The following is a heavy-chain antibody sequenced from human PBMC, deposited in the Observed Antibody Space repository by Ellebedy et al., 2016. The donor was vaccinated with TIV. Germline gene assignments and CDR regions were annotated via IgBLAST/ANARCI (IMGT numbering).Heavy chain of an antibody. J-gene: IGHJ4*02. CDR2: ISGSGDRT. Sequence: PGGSLRLSCAASGFSFSSYAMSWVRQAPGKGLEWVSGISGSGDRTSYADSVKGRFTISRDNSKNTLYLQMSGLGAEDTDVYYCARDPPILIMLVVADYWGQGTLVTVSS. CDR1: GFSFSSYA. V-gene: IGHV3-23*01. CDR3: ARDPPILIMLVVADY. D-gene: IGHD3-22*01.